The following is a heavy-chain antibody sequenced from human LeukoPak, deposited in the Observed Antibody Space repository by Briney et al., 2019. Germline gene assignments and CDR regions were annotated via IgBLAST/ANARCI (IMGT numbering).Heavy chain of an antibody. Sequence: PGGSLSLSCAASGFTFSSYWMSWVRQAPGKGLEWVANIKQDGSEKYYVDSVKGRFTISRDNAKNSLYLQMNSLRAEDTAVYYCARGSPFEPAALPFDYWGQGTLVTVSS. CDR1: GFTFSSYW. V-gene: IGHV3-7*01. CDR3: ARGSPFEPAALPFDY. D-gene: IGHD2-2*01. J-gene: IGHJ4*02. CDR2: IKQDGSEK.